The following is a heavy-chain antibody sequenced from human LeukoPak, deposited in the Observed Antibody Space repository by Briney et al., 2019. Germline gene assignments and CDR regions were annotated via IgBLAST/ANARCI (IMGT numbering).Heavy chain of an antibody. CDR3: ASLSYCSGGSCDINLDY. V-gene: IGHV3-48*01. D-gene: IGHD2-15*01. CDR2: ISSSSSTI. J-gene: IGHJ4*02. CDR1: GFTFSSYE. Sequence: PGGSLRLSCAASGFTFSSYEMNWVRQAPGKGLEWVSYISSSSSTIYYADSVKGRFTISRDNAKNSLYLQMNSLRAEDTAVYYCASLSYCSGGSCDINLDYWGQGTLVTVSS.